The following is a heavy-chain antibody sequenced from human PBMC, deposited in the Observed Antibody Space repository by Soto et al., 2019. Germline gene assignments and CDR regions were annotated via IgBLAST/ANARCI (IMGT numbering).Heavy chain of an antibody. Sequence: SETLSLTCTVSGGSISSSSYYWGWIRQPPGKGLEWIGSIYYSGSTYYNPSLKSRVTISVDTSKNQFSLKLSSVTAADTAVYYCARHRGSSGWYRAGYDAFDIWGQGTMVTVSS. CDR3: ARHRGSSGWYRAGYDAFDI. CDR1: GGSISSSSYY. CDR2: IYYSGST. J-gene: IGHJ3*02. D-gene: IGHD6-19*01. V-gene: IGHV4-39*01.